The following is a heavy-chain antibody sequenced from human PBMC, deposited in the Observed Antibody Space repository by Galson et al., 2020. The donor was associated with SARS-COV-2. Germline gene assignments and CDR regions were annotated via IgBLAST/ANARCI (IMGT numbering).Heavy chain of an antibody. Sequence: GESLKISCAASGFNFDDHGMSWVRQAPGKGLEWVSNTNWNGDSTSYADSVKGRFTISRDNAKNSLYLQMNSLRAEDTALYYCARLMRVFCSGGTCFGFDYWGQGTLVAVSS. CDR1: GFNFDDHG. CDR3: ARLMRVFCSGGTCFGFDY. J-gene: IGHJ4*02. V-gene: IGHV3-20*04. D-gene: IGHD2-15*01. CDR2: TNWNGDST.